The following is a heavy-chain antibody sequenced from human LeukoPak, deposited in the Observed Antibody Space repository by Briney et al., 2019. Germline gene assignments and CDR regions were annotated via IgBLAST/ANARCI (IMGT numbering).Heavy chain of an antibody. CDR1: GFTFSSYE. D-gene: IGHD2-15*01. Sequence: GGSLRLSCAASGFTFSSYEMNWVRQAPGKGLEWVSYISSSGSTIYYAESVKGRFTISRDNAKNSLYLQMNSLRAEDTAVYYCAKDQAYCTGGNCYYYFYYLDVWGRGTTVTVSS. CDR3: AKDQAYCTGGNCYYYFYYLDV. V-gene: IGHV3-48*03. CDR2: ISSSGSTI. J-gene: IGHJ6*03.